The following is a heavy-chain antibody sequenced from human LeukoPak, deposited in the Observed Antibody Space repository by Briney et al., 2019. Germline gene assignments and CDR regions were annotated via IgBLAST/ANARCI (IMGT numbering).Heavy chain of an antibody. Sequence: PGGSLRLSCAASGFTFSSYAMSWVRRAPGKGLEWVSTISGSGGITYYADSVKGRFTISRDSSKNTLYLQMNSLRAEDTAIYYCAKLQQQLGTPFYYYYYGMDVWGQGTTVTVSS. D-gene: IGHD6-13*01. CDR1: GFTFSSYA. CDR3: AKLQQQLGTPFYYYYYGMDV. V-gene: IGHV3-23*01. CDR2: ISGSGGIT. J-gene: IGHJ6*02.